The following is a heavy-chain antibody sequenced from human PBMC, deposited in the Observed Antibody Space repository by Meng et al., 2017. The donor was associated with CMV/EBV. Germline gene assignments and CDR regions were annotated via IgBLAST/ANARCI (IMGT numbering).Heavy chain of an antibody. CDR3: AKSGRSYCTGGRCFPAFDS. D-gene: IGHD2-15*01. CDR1: FKGYD. V-gene: IGHV3-30*18. J-gene: IGHJ4*02. Sequence: FKGYDMHWVRQVPGKGLEWVARIAFDGNNEDYVDSVKGRFTISRGNSKDTLYLQMNNLRVDDTALYFCAKSGRSYCTGGRCFPAFDSWGQGALVTVSS. CDR2: IAFDGNNE.